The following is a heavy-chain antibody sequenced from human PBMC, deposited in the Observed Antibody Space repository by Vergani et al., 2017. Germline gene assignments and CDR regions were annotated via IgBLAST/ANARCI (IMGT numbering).Heavy chain of an antibody. CDR3: AKDLRFLVHYGMDV. D-gene: IGHD3-3*01. CDR1: GFTFSSYA. V-gene: IGHV3-23*01. CDR2: ISGSGGST. Sequence: EVQLLESGGGLVQPGGSLRLSCVASGFTFSSYAMSWVRQAPGKGLEWVSVISGSGGSTNYADFVKGRFTISRDNSKNTLYLQMNSLRAEDTALYYCAKDLRFLVHYGMDVWGQGTTVTVSS. J-gene: IGHJ6*02.